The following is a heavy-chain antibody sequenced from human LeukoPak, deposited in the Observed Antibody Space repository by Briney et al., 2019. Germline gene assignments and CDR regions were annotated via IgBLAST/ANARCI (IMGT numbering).Heavy chain of an antibody. Sequence: ASVKVSCKASGYTFTSYAMHWVRQAPGQRLGWMGWINAGTGNTKYSQKFQGRVTITRDTSASTAYMELSRLRSEDTAVYYCARDSGDLTGYWVYWGQGTLVTVSS. CDR1: GYTFTSYA. V-gene: IGHV1-3*01. J-gene: IGHJ4*02. CDR2: INAGTGNT. D-gene: IGHD2-15*01. CDR3: ARDSGDLTGYWVY.